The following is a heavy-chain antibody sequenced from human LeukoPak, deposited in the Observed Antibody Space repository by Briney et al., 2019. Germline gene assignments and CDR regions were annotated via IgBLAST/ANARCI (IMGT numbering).Heavy chain of an antibody. CDR2: ISSSSSYI. D-gene: IGHD4-23*01. CDR1: GLTFSSYS. Sequence: GGSLRLSCAASGLTFSSYSMNWVRQAPGKGLEWVSSISSSSSYIYYADSVKGRFTISRDNAKNSLYLQMNSLRAEDTAVYYCAGDDYGGNSLDYWGQGTLVTVSS. V-gene: IGHV3-21*01. CDR3: AGDDYGGNSLDY. J-gene: IGHJ4*02.